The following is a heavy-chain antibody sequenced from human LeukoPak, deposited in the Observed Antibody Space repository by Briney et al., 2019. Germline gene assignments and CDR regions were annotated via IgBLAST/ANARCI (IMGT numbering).Heavy chain of an antibody. CDR2: IFYSGST. CDR3: ARDRGAVAGYFDY. J-gene: IGHJ4*02. CDR1: SGSISTSNYY. D-gene: IGHD6-19*01. V-gene: IGHV4-39*07. Sequence: SETLSLTCTVSSGSISTSNYYWGWVRQPPGKALEWIGNIFYSGSTYYSPSLKSRVTMSLDTSKNQFSLILSSVTAADTALYFCARDRGAVAGYFDYLGQGTQVTVSS.